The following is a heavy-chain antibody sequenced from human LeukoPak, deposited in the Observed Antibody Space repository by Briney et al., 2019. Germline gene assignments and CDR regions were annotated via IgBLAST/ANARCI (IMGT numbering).Heavy chain of an antibody. D-gene: IGHD1-26*01. Sequence: SETLSLTCAVSGYSISSAYYWGWMRRPPGKGLEWIVSIHHSGSTYFNPSLKSRVTISVDTSKNQFSLKLTSVTAADTAVYYCARDRVGATYAFDIWGQGTMVTVSS. CDR3: ARDRVGATYAFDI. CDR1: GYSISSAYY. J-gene: IGHJ3*02. V-gene: IGHV4-38-2*02. CDR2: IHHSGST.